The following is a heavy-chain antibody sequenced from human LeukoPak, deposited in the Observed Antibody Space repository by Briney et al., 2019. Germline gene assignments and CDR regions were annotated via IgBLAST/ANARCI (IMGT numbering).Heavy chain of an antibody. V-gene: IGHV4-34*01. Sequence: ASETLSLTCAVYGGSFSGYYWCWIRQPPGKGLEWIGEINHSGSTNYNPSLKSRVTISVDTSKNQFSLKLSSVTAADTAVYYCARGGWRYIYYMDVWGKGTTVTVSS. CDR3: ARGGWRYIYYMDV. CDR2: INHSGST. CDR1: GGSFSGYY. J-gene: IGHJ6*03. D-gene: IGHD1-1*01.